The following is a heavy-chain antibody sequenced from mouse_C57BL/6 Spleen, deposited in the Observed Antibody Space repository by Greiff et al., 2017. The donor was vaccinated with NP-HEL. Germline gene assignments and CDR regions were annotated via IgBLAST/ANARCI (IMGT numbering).Heavy chain of an antibody. V-gene: IGHV1-66*01. CDR3: ARRRVYPYAMDY. Sequence: QVQLQQSGPELVKPGASVKISCKASGYSFTSYYIHWVKQRPGQGLEWIGWIYPGSGNTKYNEKFKGKATLTADTSSSTAYMQLSSLTSEDSAVYYCARRRVYPYAMDYWGQGTSVTVSS. J-gene: IGHJ4*01. CDR1: GYSFTSYY. D-gene: IGHD2-3*01. CDR2: IYPGSGNT.